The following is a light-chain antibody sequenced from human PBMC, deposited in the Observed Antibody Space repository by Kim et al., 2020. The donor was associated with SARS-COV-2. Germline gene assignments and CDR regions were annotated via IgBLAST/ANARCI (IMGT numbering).Light chain of an antibody. J-gene: IGKJ1*01. CDR3: QKYNSAPWT. V-gene: IGKV1-27*01. Sequence: VYVGDRVTITCRASQGITNSLAWYQQKPGKVPQLLIYAASALQSGVPSRFSGSGSGTDFTLTISSLQPEDVATDYCQKYNSAPWTFGQGTKVDIK. CDR2: AAS. CDR1: QGITNS.